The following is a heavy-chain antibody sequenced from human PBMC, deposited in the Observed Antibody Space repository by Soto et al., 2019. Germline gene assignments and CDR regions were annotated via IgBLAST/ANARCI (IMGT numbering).Heavy chain of an antibody. D-gene: IGHD2-2*01. V-gene: IGHV1-69*01. CDR2: IIPISGTA. J-gene: IGHJ6*02. Sequence: QVQLVQSGAEVKKPGSSVKVSCKASGGTFSSYAISWVRQAPGQGLEWMVGIIPISGTANYAQKFQGRVTITADESTSTAYMELSSLRSEDTAVYYCARSQGSSTSLEIYYYYYYGMDVWGQGTTVTGSS. CDR1: GGTFSSYA. CDR3: ARSQGSSTSLEIYYYYYYGMDV.